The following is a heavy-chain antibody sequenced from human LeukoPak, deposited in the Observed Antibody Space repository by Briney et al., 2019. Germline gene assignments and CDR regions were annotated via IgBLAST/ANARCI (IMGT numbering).Heavy chain of an antibody. CDR1: GFTFSSYG. CDR2: ISYDGSNK. J-gene: IGHJ3*02. Sequence: GGSLRLSCAASGFTFSSYGMHWVRQAPGKGLEWVAVISYDGSNKYYADSVKGRFTISRDNSKNTLYLQMNSLGAEDTAVYYCAKEEDYGDYPGWAFDIWGQGTMVTVSS. V-gene: IGHV3-30*18. CDR3: AKEEDYGDYPGWAFDI. D-gene: IGHD4-17*01.